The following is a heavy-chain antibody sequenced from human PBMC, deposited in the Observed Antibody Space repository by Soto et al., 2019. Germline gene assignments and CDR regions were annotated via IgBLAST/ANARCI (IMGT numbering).Heavy chain of an antibody. CDR3: ARGLGDGYSYFDY. CDR2: INPSGGSA. D-gene: IGHD4-4*01. Sequence: QVQLVQSGAEVKKPGASVKVSCKASGYTFTNYYIYWLRQAPGQGLEWMGTINPSGGSANTAQKCQRRAXXTXNXXTSTVYMELSSLRSEDTAVYYCARGLGDGYSYFDYWGQGTLLTVSS. V-gene: IGHV1-46*01. CDR1: GYTFTNYY. J-gene: IGHJ4*02.